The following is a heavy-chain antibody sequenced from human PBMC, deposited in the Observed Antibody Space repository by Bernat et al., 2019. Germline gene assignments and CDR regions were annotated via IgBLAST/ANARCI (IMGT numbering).Heavy chain of an antibody. V-gene: IGHV3-48*01. D-gene: IGHD3-3*01. CDR2: ITSSSRII. CDR3: ARADYDFWEGMDV. J-gene: IGHJ6*02. CDR1: GFTLSRYS. Sequence: EVQLVESGGGLVQPGGSLRLSCAVSGFTLSRYSMNWVRQAPGKGLEWVSYITSSSRIIYYADSVKGRFAISRDNAKNSMYLQMNGLRAGNTAVYYCARADYDFWEGMDVRGQGTTVTVSS.